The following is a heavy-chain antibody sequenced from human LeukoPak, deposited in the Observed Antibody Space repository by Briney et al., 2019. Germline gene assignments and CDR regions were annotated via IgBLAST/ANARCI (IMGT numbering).Heavy chain of an antibody. CDR1: GGSISSYY. CDR2: IYYSGST. Sequence: TSETPSLTCTVSGGSISSYYWSWIRQPPGKGLEWIGYIYYSGSTNYNPSLKSRVTISVDTSKNQFSLKLSSVTAADTAVYYCARLRGSGWYLDYWGQGTLVTVSS. J-gene: IGHJ4*02. D-gene: IGHD6-19*01. CDR3: ARLRGSGWYLDY. V-gene: IGHV4-59*08.